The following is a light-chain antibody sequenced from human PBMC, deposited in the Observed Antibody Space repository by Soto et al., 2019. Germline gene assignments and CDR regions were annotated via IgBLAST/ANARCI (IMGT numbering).Light chain of an antibody. CDR3: QKYNSAPWT. CDR2: AAS. V-gene: IGKV1-27*01. CDR1: QGISNF. Sequence: DIQMTQSPSSLSASVGDRVTITCRASQGISNFLAGYQQKPGKVPKLLIYAASTLQAGVPSRFSGSGSGTDFTLTISSLQPEDVATYYCQKYNSAPWTFGQGTKVEIK. J-gene: IGKJ1*01.